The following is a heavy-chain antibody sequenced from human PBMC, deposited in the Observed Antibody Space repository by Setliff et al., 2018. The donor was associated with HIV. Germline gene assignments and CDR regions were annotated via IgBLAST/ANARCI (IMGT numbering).Heavy chain of an antibody. CDR1: GGTFSSYV. CDR2: IIPMYGVA. Sequence: SVKVSCKASGGTFSSYVISWVRQAPGQGPEWMGGIIPMYGVANYAQKFQGRVTITTDESTSTGYMELSSLRSEDTAVYYCARESACSSTSCPKVLDYWGQGTLVTVSS. J-gene: IGHJ4*02. V-gene: IGHV1-69*05. D-gene: IGHD2-2*01. CDR3: ARESACSSTSCPKVLDY.